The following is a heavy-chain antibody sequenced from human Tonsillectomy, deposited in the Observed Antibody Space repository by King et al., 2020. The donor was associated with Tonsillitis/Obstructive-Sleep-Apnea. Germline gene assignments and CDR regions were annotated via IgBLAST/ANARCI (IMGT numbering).Heavy chain of an antibody. CDR2: IYYSGST. CDR3: ARTRIQPYYFDY. V-gene: IGHV4-59*08. D-gene: IGHD5-18*01. Sequence: QLQESGPGLVKPSETLSLTCTVSGGSISSYYWSWIRQPPGKGLEWIGYIYYSGSTNYNPSLKSRVTISVDTSKNQFSLKLSSVTAADTAVYYCARTRIQPYYFDYWGQGTLVTVSS. CDR1: GGSISSYY. J-gene: IGHJ4*02.